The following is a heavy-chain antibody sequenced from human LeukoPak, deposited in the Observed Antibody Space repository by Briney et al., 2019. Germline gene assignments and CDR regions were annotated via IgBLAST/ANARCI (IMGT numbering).Heavy chain of an antibody. V-gene: IGHV3-73*01. Sequence: GGSLRLSCATSGFTFSGSAIHWVRQASGKGLEWVGRIRSKANSYATTDVGSVRGRFSISRDDSKNTAYLQMNSLKTEDTAVYYCTRPSYDSSVSGVVYWGQGTLVTVSS. CDR2: IRSKANSYAT. CDR1: GFTFSGSA. J-gene: IGHJ4*02. CDR3: TRPSYDSSVSGVVY. D-gene: IGHD3-22*01.